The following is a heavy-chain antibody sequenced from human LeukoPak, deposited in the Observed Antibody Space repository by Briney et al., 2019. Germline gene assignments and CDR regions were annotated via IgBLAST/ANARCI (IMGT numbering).Heavy chain of an antibody. J-gene: IGHJ4*02. Sequence: GRSLRLSCAASRFTFSNYGMHWVRQAPGKGLEWVAGISSDGSNKYYADSVQGRFTISRDNSKNTLYLQMNSLRAEDTGVYYCATLIAPAGGYWGQGTLVTVSS. CDR3: ATLIAPAGGY. CDR2: ISSDGSNK. V-gene: IGHV3-30*03. D-gene: IGHD6-13*01. CDR1: RFTFSNYG.